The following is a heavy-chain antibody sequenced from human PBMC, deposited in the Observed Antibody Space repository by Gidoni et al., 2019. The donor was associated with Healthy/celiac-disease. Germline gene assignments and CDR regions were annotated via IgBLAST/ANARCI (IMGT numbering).Heavy chain of an antibody. CDR1: GFTFSNYY. V-gene: IGHV3-11*01. D-gene: IGHD3-22*01. Sequence: VQLVESGGGLVKPGGSLRLSCAASGFTFSNYYMSWIRQAPGKGLEWVSYTTSSGRTLYDAVTGKARVTISRYNAKNSRNLQMNSLRAEDTPLYYCARGFRDYYASCGYSPFDYWGQGTLVTVSS. CDR3: ARGFRDYYASCGYSPFDY. CDR2: TTSSGRTL. J-gene: IGHJ4*02.